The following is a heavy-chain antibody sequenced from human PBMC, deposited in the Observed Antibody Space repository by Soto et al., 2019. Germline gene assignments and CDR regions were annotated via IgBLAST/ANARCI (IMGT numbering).Heavy chain of an antibody. CDR2: INPNSGGT. D-gene: IGHD3-9*01. J-gene: IGHJ6*02. Sequence: ASVKVSCKASGYTFTGYYMRWVRQAPGQGLEWMGWINPNSGGTNYAQKFQGWVTMTRDTSISTAYMELSRLRSDDTAVYYCARDYDILTGYSGPYYGMDVWGQGTTVT. CDR3: ARDYDILTGYSGPYYGMDV. CDR1: GYTFTGYY. V-gene: IGHV1-2*04.